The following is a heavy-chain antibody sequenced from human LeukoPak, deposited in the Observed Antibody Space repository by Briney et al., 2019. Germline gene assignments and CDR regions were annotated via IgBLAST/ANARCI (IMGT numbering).Heavy chain of an antibody. V-gene: IGHV3-7*01. CDR1: GFTFSGYW. D-gene: IGHD6-19*01. J-gene: IGHJ4*02. CDR3: ARLGAYMQWLVRGYYFDY. CDR2: TKQDGSEK. Sequence: GGSLRLSCAASGFTFSGYWMNWVRQAPGKGLEWVANTKQDGSEKYYVDSVKGRFTISRDNAKNSLYLQMNSLRAEDTAVYYCARLGAYMQWLVRGYYFDYWGQGTLVTVSS.